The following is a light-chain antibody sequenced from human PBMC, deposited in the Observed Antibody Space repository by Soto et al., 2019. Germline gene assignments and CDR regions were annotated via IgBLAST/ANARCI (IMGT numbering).Light chain of an antibody. CDR1: SSDVGDYNY. V-gene: IGLV2-8*01. Sequence: QSALTQPPSASGTPGQSVTISCTGTSSDVGDYNYVSWYQQHPGKAPKLVIYEVSRRPSGVPYRFSCAKSGNTASLTVSALQAEEEEDYYCCSTAGSSSLVFGGGTKLTVL. CDR2: EVS. J-gene: IGLJ2*01. CDR3: CSTAGSSSLV.